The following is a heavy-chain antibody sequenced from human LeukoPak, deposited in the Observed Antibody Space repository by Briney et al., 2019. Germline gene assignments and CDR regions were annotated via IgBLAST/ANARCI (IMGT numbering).Heavy chain of an antibody. V-gene: IGHV4-34*01. CDR3: ASLVREGPMDV. CDR1: GGSFSGYY. CDR2: INHSGTI. J-gene: IGHJ6*02. D-gene: IGHD3-10*01. Sequence: SETLSLTCAVYGGSFSGYYWSWIRQPPGKGLEWIGEINHSGTINSKPSLRSRVTISIHTSERQFSLELSSVTAADTAVYYCASLVREGPMDVWGQGTTVTVSS.